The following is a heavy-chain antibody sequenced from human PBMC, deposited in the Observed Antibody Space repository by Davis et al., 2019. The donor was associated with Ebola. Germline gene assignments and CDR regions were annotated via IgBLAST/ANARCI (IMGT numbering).Heavy chain of an antibody. CDR3: ARIRSGHYYFYMDV. CDR2: INHSGST. D-gene: IGHD3-3*01. Sequence: MPSETLSLTCTVSGGSISSYYWSWIRQPPGKGLEWVGEINHSGSTNYNPSLKSRVTISVDTSKNQFSLKLTSVTAADTAVYYCARIRSGHYYFYMDVWSKGTTVTVSS. V-gene: IGHV4-34*01. CDR1: GGSISSYY. J-gene: IGHJ6*03.